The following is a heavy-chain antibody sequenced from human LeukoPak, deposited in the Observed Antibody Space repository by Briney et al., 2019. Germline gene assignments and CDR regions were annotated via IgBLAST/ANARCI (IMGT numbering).Heavy chain of an antibody. V-gene: IGHV1-46*01. J-gene: IGHJ4*02. D-gene: IGHD3-10*01. CDR1: GYTFTSYY. CDR3: ASEWGPGSSWYFDF. Sequence: GASVKVSCKASGYTFTSYYIHWVRQAPGQGLEWMGAINSGDGGTTLPQKFQGRVTLTRDTSTSTLYMELSSLRSEDTAIYYCASEWGPGSSWYFDFWGQGTLVTVSS. CDR2: INSGDGGT.